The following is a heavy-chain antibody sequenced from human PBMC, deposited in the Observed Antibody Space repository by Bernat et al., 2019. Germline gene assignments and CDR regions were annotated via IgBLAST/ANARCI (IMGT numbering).Heavy chain of an antibody. D-gene: IGHD1/OR15-1a*01. CDR1: GYTFTGYY. CDR2: INPNSGGT. V-gene: IGHV1-2*04. CDR3: ARDAITGTFADYGMDV. J-gene: IGHJ6*02. Sequence: QVQLVQSGAEVKKPGASVKVSCKASGYTFTGYYMHWVRQAPGQGLEWMEWINPNSGGTNYAQKFQGWVTMTRDTSISTAYMELSRLRSDDTAVYYCARDAITGTFADYGMDVWGQGTTVTVSS.